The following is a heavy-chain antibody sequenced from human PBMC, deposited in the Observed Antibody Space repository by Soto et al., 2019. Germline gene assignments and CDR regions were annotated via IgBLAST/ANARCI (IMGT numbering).Heavy chain of an antibody. Sequence: SETLSLTCAVSGGSISSGGYSWSWIRQPPGKGLEWIGYMYHSGSTYYNPSLKSRVTISIDRSKNQFSLKLSSVTAADTAVYYCASGSVGCFDYWGQGTLVTVSS. CDR1: GGSISSGGYS. CDR3: ASGSVGCFDY. J-gene: IGHJ4*02. CDR2: MYHSGST. D-gene: IGHD1-26*01. V-gene: IGHV4-30-2*01.